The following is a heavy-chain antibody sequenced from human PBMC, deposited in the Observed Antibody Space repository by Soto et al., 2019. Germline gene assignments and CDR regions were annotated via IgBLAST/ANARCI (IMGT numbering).Heavy chain of an antibody. J-gene: IGHJ4*02. D-gene: IGHD3-22*01. CDR3: ARGGYYYDSSAYYRPFDY. V-gene: IGHV1-8*01. CDR2: MNPNSGNT. CDR1: GYTFTSYD. Sequence: SSVKASCKASGYTFTSYDINWVRQATGQGLEWMGWMNPNSGNTGYAQKFQGRATMTRSTSISTAYMELSSLRSEDTAVYYCARGGYYYDSSAYYRPFDYWGQGTLVTVSS.